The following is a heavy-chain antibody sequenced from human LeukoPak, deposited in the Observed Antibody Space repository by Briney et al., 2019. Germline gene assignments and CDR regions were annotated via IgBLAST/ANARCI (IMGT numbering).Heavy chain of an antibody. J-gene: IGHJ4*02. V-gene: IGHV4-39*07. CDR2: IYYSGTT. CDR3: ARLIPATIGLDY. D-gene: IGHD2-2*02. CDR1: GVSISSSTYY. Sequence: SETLSLTCTVSGVSISSSTYYWGWIRQPPGKGLEWIGSIYYSGTTYYNPSLKSRVTISVDTSKNQFSLKLSSVTAADTAVYYCARLIPATIGLDYWGQGTLVTVSS.